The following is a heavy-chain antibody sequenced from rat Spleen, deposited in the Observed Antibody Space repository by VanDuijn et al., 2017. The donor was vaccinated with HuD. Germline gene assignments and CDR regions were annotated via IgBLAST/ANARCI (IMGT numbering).Heavy chain of an antibody. D-gene: IGHD1-11*01. J-gene: IGHJ2*01. CDR2: ISSGGDYT. CDR1: GFTFSNYY. CDR3: ASQILRRVGYYFDC. V-gene: IGHV5-25*01. Sequence: EVQLVESGGVLVQPGRSMKLSCAASGFTFSNYYMAWVCQTPAKGLEWVASISSGGDYTYYRDSVKGRFTISRDNAKSTLYLQMDSLRSEDTATYYCASQILRRVGYYFDCWGQGVMVTVSS.